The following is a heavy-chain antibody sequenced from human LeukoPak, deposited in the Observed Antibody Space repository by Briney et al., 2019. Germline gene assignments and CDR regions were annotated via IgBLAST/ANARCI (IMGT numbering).Heavy chain of an antibody. CDR3: ARGGVAKIWASYYHYMEV. CDR2: INPNRGGT. D-gene: IGHD5-12*01. J-gene: IGHJ6*03. Sequence: ASVKVSCKASGYTFTVYYMHWVRQAPGQGLEWMGCINPNRGGTNYAQNFQGRVTMTRETSISTAYMALSRLRSDDTAVYYCARGGVAKIWASYYHYMEVWGKGTTVTV. CDR1: GYTFTVYY. V-gene: IGHV1-2*02.